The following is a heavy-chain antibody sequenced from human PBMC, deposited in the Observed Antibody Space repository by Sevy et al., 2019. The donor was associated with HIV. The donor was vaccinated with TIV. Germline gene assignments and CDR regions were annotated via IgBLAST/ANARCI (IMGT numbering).Heavy chain of an antibody. J-gene: IGHJ5*02. CDR2: INRSGST. D-gene: IGHD3-22*01. Sequence: SETLSLTCAVYGGSFSGYYWSWIRQPPGKGLEWIGEINRSGSTNYNPSLKSRVTISVDTSKNQFSLKLSSVTAVDTAVYYCARAQPYYDSSGYHGPYWFDPWGQGTLVTVSS. V-gene: IGHV4-34*01. CDR3: ARAQPYYDSSGYHGPYWFDP. CDR1: GGSFSGYY.